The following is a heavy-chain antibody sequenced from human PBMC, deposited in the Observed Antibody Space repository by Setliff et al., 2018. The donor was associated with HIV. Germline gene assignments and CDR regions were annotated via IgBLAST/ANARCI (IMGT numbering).Heavy chain of an antibody. CDR1: GLTFNNHP. CDR2: ICMSGITT. D-gene: IGHD2-2*01. V-gene: IGHV3-23*05. CDR3: ATYAYGSGRLDY. J-gene: IGHJ4*02. Sequence: GGSLRLSCAASGLTFNNHPMSWVRQAPGKGLEWVSAICMSGITTYYGGSVKGRFTISRDNSRSTLYLQMNGLRAEDTAVYYCATYAYGSGRLDYWGQGTLVTVSS.